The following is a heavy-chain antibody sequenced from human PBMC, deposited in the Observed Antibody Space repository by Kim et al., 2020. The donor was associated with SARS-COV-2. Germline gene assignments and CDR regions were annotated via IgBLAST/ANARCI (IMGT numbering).Heavy chain of an antibody. Sequence: GGSLRLSCAASGFTFDDYAMHWVRQAPGKGLEWVSGISWNSGSIGYADSVKGRFTISRDNAKNSLYLQMNSLRAEDTALYYCAKDRLMAADSTLGFDAFDIWGQGTMVTVSS. J-gene: IGHJ3*02. CDR3: AKDRLMAADSTLGFDAFDI. V-gene: IGHV3-9*01. CDR1: GFTFDDYA. CDR2: ISWNSGSI. D-gene: IGHD6-13*01.